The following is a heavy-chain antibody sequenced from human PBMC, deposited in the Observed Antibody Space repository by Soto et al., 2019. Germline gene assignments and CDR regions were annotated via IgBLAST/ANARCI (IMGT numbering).Heavy chain of an antibody. D-gene: IGHD2-8*01. CDR2: AYYSGST. CDR1: GGSISHYY. J-gene: IGHJ5*02. V-gene: IGHV4-59*01. Sequence: SETLSLTCTVSGGSISHYYWSWIRQSPGKGLEWIGYAYYSGSTDYNPSLKSRVTMSVDTSKNQVSLKLNSVTTADTAVYYCARDRSTYGGGGTGEVKENWFDPWGPGTLVTVS. CDR3: ARDRSTYGGGGTGEVKENWFDP.